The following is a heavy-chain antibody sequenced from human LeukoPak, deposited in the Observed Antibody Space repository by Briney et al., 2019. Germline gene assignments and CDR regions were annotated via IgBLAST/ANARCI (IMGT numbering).Heavy chain of an antibody. J-gene: IGHJ3*02. CDR3: ARGDYDFWSGYYLLGAFDI. CDR2: MNPNSGNT. D-gene: IGHD3-3*01. Sequence: GASVKVSCKASGYTFTSYDINWVRQATGQGLEWMGWMNPNSGNTGYAQKFQGRVTMTRNTSISTAYMELSSLRSEDMAVYYCARGDYDFWSGYYLLGAFDIWGQGTMVTVSS. CDR1: GYTFTSYD. V-gene: IGHV1-8*01.